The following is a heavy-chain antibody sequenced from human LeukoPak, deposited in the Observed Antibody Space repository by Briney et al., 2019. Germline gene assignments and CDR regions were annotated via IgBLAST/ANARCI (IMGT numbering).Heavy chain of an antibody. Sequence: GESLKISCKGFGYSFTTYWIGWVRQMPGKGLEWMGIIYPGGSYTRYSPSFQGQVTSSADQPTSTAYLQWSSLKASDTAIYYSACRKYYDTWSDPWGQGTLVTVSS. CDR2: IYPGGSYT. J-gene: IGHJ5*02. V-gene: IGHV5-51*04. D-gene: IGHD3-3*01. CDR3: ACRKYYDTWSDP. CDR1: GYSFTTYW.